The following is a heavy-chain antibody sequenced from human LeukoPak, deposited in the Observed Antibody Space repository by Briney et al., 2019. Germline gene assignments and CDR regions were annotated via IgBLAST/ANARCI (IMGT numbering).Heavy chain of an antibody. CDR1: GGSFTDYY. D-gene: IGHD2-21*02. Sequence: PPETLSLTCAVYGGSFTDYYRSWIRHLPGKGLGWIGEIHHRAGANYNPSLWGRVTISADTSKNQFSLHLTSVTAADTATFYCARGPVRDDGLTGISYYFGLDVWGHGTTVTVFS. J-gene: IGHJ6*02. CDR2: IHHRAGA. CDR3: ARGPVRDDGLTGISYYFGLDV. V-gene: IGHV4-34*01.